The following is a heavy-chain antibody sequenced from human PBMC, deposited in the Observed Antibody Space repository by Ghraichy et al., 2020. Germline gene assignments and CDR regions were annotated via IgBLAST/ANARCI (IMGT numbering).Heavy chain of an antibody. CDR3: AKALETYYDFWSGYPIFDY. V-gene: IGHV3-23*01. J-gene: IGHJ4*02. Sequence: GGSLRLSCAASGFTFSSYAMSWVRQAPGKGLEWVSAISGSGGSTYYADSVKGRFTISRDNSKNTLYLQMNSLRAEDTAVYYCAKALETYYDFWSGYPIFDYWGQGTLVTVSS. CDR1: GFTFSSYA. D-gene: IGHD3-3*01. CDR2: ISGSGGST.